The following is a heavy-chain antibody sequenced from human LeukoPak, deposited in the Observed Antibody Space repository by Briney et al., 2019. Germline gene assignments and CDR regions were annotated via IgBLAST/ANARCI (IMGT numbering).Heavy chain of an antibody. CDR1: GFSFRSYW. D-gene: IGHD2-2*02. V-gene: IGHV3-74*01. CDR3: ARDPDCDSTSCYIGPYNWFDP. Sequence: GGSLRLSYAASGFSFRSYWMHWVRQAPGKGLVWVSRINTDGTNTGYADSVKGRFTISRDNAKNTLYLQMNSLRAEDTAVYYCARDPDCDSTSCYIGPYNWFDPWGQGTLVTVSS. CDR2: INTDGTNT. J-gene: IGHJ5*02.